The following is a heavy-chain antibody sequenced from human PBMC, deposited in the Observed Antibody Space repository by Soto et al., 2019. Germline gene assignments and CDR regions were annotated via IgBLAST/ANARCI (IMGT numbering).Heavy chain of an antibody. Sequence: QVQLVQSGAEVKKPGASVKVSCKASGYTFTGYYMHWVRQAPGQGLEWMGWINPNSGGTNYAQKFQGWVTMTRDTXIXTXXMELSRLRSDDTAVYYCARSMIVVVRKEDSDAFDIWGQGTMVTVSS. J-gene: IGHJ3*02. V-gene: IGHV1-2*04. CDR1: GYTFTGYY. CDR2: INPNSGGT. CDR3: ARSMIVVVRKEDSDAFDI. D-gene: IGHD3-22*01.